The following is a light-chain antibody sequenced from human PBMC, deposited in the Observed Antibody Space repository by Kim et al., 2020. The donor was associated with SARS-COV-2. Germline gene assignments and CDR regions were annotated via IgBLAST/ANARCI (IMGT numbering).Light chain of an antibody. CDR2: HDS. CDR1: KLGDKY. CDR3: QAWDSSVV. V-gene: IGLV3-1*01. Sequence: SYELTQPPSVSVSPGQTASITCSGDKLGDKYACWYQQKPGQSPVLVIYHDSKRPSGIPARFSGSNSGNTATLTISGTQAMDEADYYCQAWDSSVVFGGGT. J-gene: IGLJ2*01.